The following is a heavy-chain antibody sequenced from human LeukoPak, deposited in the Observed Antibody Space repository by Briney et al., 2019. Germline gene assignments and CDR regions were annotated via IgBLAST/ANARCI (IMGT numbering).Heavy chain of an antibody. V-gene: IGHV4-34*01. D-gene: IGHD1-7*01. CDR3: ARLRTLGYYFDY. CDR2: INHSGST. J-gene: IGHJ4*02. CDR1: GGSFSGYY. Sequence: SETLSLTCAVYGGSFSGYYWSWIRQPPGKGLEWIGEINHSGSTNYNPSLKSRVIISVDTSKNQFSLKLSSVTAADTAVYYCARLRTLGYYFDYWGQGTLVTVSS.